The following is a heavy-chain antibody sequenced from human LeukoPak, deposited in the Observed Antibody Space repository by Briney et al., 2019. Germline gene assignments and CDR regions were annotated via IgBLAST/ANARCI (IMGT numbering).Heavy chain of an antibody. CDR3: ARVSLWALTRLSYYFDY. CDR2: IYHSGST. D-gene: IGHD1-14*01. V-gene: IGHV4-4*02. J-gene: IGHJ4*02. CDR1: GGSISSSNW. Sequence: SGTLSLTCAVSGGSISSSNWWSWVRQPPGKGLEWIGEIYHSGSTNYNPSLKSRVTISVDKSKNQFSLKLSSVTAADTAVYYCARVSLWALTRLSYYFDYWGQGTLVTVSS.